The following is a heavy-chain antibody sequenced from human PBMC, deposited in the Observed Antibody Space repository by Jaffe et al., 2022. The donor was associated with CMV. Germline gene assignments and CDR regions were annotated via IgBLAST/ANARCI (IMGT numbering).Heavy chain of an antibody. J-gene: IGHJ3*02. Sequence: EVQLVQSGAEVKKPGESLKISCKGSGYSFSSYWIGWVRQMPGKGLEWMGIIYPGDSDTRYSPSFQGQVTISADKSIGTAYLQWSSLKASDTAMYFCARRLGQGGSDQGALDIWGQGTMVIVSS. V-gene: IGHV5-51*01. CDR1: GYSFSSYW. CDR2: IYPGDSDT. D-gene: IGHD3-16*02. CDR3: ARRLGQGGSDQGALDI.